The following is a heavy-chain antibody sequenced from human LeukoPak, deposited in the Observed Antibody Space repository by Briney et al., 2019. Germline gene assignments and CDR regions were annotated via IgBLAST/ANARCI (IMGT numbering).Heavy chain of an antibody. J-gene: IGHJ4*02. CDR2: ISYDGSNK. D-gene: IGHD1-7*01. V-gene: IGHV3-30-3*01. Sequence: GGSLRLSCAASGFTFSSYAMHWVRQAPGKGLEWVTVISYDGSNKYYADSVKGRFTISRDNSKNTLYLQMNSLRAEDTAVYYCARDKTSFDYWGQGTLVTVSS. CDR3: ARDKTSFDY. CDR1: GFTFSSYA.